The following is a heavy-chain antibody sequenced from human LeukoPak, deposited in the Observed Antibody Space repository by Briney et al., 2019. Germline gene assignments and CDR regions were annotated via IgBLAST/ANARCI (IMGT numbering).Heavy chain of an antibody. J-gene: IGHJ4*02. CDR2: ISAYNGNT. D-gene: IGHD4-23*01. CDR3: ARAGTTVVTNFDY. CDR1: GYTFTSYG. V-gene: IGHV1-18*01. Sequence: GASVKVSCKASGYTFTSYGISWVRQAPGQGLEWMGWISAYNGNTNYAQKLQGRVTMTRDTSTSTVYMELSSLRSEDTAVYYCARAGTTVVTNFDYWGQGTLVTVSS.